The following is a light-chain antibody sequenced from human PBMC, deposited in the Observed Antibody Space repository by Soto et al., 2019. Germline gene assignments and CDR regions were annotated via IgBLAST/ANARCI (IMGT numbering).Light chain of an antibody. CDR2: EVT. Sequence: QSVLAQPPSASGSPGQSVTISCTGTSSDVGDNYVSWYQQHLGKAPKLILYEVTLRPSGVPGLFSGTKSGNTASLTVSGLQADDEADYYCSEYAGSNTFVFGTGTKVTVL. CDR3: SEYAGSNTFV. CDR1: SSDVGDNY. J-gene: IGLJ1*01. V-gene: IGLV2-8*01.